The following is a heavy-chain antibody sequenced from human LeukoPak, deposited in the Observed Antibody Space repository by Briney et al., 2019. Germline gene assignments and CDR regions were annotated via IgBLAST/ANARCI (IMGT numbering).Heavy chain of an antibody. Sequence: ASVKVSCKASGYTFTSYYMHWVRQAPGQGLEWMGIINPSGGSTSYAQKFQGRVTMTRDTSTSTVYMELSSLRSEDTAVYYCARELLGGTMVRGVIITPNWFHPWGQGTLVTVSS. CDR3: ARELLGGTMVRGVIITPNWFHP. V-gene: IGHV1-46*01. CDR1: GYTFTSYY. CDR2: INPSGGST. J-gene: IGHJ5*02. D-gene: IGHD3-10*01.